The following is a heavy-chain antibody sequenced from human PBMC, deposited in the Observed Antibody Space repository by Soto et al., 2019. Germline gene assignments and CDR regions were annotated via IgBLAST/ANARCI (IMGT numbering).Heavy chain of an antibody. V-gene: IGHV3-21*06. Sequence: PGGSLRLSCSASGFNFNSYTMNWVSSISRFSDRTYYADSVKGRFAIFRANAENSMYLQVNSLRAEDTAVYYCARVGAYFGEFDYFDYWGQGTPVTVSS. J-gene: IGHJ4*02. D-gene: IGHD3-10*01. CDR2: ISRFSDRT. CDR3: ARVGAYFGEFDYFDY. CDR1: GFNFNSYT.